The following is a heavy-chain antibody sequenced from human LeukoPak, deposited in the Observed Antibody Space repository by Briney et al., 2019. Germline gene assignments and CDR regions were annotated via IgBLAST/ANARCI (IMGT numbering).Heavy chain of an antibody. CDR3: ARENVDSNGMDV. V-gene: IGHV3-7*01. Sequence: GGSLRLSSAASGFTFSSFWMSWVPPAPGKGREWVANIKRDGREKYFLDSVKGPFTISRDNAKNSLYLQMNSLRVEDTAMYYCARENVDSNGMDVWGQGTTVTVSS. J-gene: IGHJ6*02. CDR2: IKRDGREK. D-gene: IGHD3/OR15-3a*01. CDR1: GFTFSSFW.